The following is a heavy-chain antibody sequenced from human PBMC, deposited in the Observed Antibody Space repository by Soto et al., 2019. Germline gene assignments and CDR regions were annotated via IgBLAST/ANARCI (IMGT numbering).Heavy chain of an antibody. CDR1: GFTFSGSA. V-gene: IGHV3-73*02. J-gene: IGHJ4*02. D-gene: IGHD3-16*01. CDR2: IKTRSYNYVT. CDR3: SRLWAGGDDRVSPPYYLDS. Sequence: EVQLVESGGGLVQPGGSVIISCAASGFTFSGSAIHWVRQASGKGLEWLGRIKTRSYNYVTAYTASLKGRFTISRDDSKNTAYLQMNSLKTEDTAVYFCSRLWAGGDDRVSPPYYLDSWGQGTLVTVSS.